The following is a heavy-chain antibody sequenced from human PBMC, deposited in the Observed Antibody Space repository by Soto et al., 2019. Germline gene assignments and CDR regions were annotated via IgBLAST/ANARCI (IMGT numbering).Heavy chain of an antibody. V-gene: IGHV4-34*01. D-gene: IGHD4-17*01. Sequence: QVQLQQWGAGLLKPSETLSRTCAVYGGSFSGYYWSWIRQPPGKGLEWIGEINHSGSTNYNPSLKSRVTVSVDTSKSQFSLKLSSVTAADTAVYYWARGGGDGDYVFDYWDQGTLVTVSS. J-gene: IGHJ4*02. CDR1: GGSFSGYY. CDR3: ARGGGDGDYVFDY. CDR2: INHSGST.